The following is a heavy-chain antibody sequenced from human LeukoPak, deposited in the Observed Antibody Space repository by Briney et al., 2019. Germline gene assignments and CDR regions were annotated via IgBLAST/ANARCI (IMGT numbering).Heavy chain of an antibody. V-gene: IGHV4-59*06. CDR2: IYYSGST. CDR3: ARGRVHYYGSGSYGSYFDY. J-gene: IGHJ4*02. D-gene: IGHD3-10*01. CDR1: GGSISSYY. Sequence: SETLSLTCTVSGGSISSYYWSWIRQPAGKGLEWIGYIYYSGSTYYNPSLKSRVTISVGTSKNQFSLKLSSVTAADTAVYYCARGRVHYYGSGSYGSYFDYWGQGTLVTVSS.